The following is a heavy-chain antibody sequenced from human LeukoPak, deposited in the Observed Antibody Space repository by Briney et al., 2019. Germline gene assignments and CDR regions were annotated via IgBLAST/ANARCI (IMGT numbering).Heavy chain of an antibody. CDR2: ISGSGSYT. D-gene: IGHD2-21*01. CDR3: ARATSPNLAIPVY. CDR1: GFKFSDFY. V-gene: IGHV3-11*05. J-gene: IGHJ4*02. Sequence: PGGSLTLSCAASGFKFSDFYMSWLRQAPGKGLEFVSYISGSGSYTIYADSVKGRFTISRDNAKNSLYLQMNSLRAEDTAVYFCARATSPNLAIPVYWGQGTLVTVSS.